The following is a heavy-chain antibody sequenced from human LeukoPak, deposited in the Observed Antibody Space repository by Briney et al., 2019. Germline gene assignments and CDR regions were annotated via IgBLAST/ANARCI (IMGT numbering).Heavy chain of an antibody. Sequence: PSETLSLTCTVSGGSISSYYWSWIRQPPGKGLEWIGYIYHSGSAYYNPSLKSRVTISVDTSKNQFSLKLSSVTAADTAAYYCAREGSGSYYGMDVWGQGTTVTVSS. CDR3: AREGSGSYYGMDV. CDR2: IYHSGSA. J-gene: IGHJ6*02. D-gene: IGHD3-10*01. V-gene: IGHV4-59*12. CDR1: GGSISSYY.